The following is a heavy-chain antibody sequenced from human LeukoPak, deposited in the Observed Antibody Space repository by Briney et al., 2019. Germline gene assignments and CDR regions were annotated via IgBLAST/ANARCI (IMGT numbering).Heavy chain of an antibody. CDR3: ERDAVTVNSYYFDY. Sequence: AETLSLTCTVSGGSVSSGSYYWSWIRQPPGKGLEWILYIYYSGRNNYNPSLKSRVTISVDTSKNQFSLKLSSVTAADTAVYYCERDAVTVNSYYFDYWGQGTLVTVSS. D-gene: IGHD4-11*01. J-gene: IGHJ4*02. CDR1: GGSVSSGSYY. CDR2: IYYSGRN. V-gene: IGHV4-61*01.